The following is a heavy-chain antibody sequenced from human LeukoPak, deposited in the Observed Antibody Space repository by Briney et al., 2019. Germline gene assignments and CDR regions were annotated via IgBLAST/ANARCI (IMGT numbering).Heavy chain of an antibody. CDR1: GFTFRSYG. V-gene: IGHV3-64*01. D-gene: IGHD3-22*01. Sequence: GSLRLSCAASGFTFRSYGMHWVRQAPGKGLEYVSAISSNGGRTYYANSVKGRFTISRDNSRNTLYLQMGSLRAEDMAVYYCATYYYDSGGFHFHHWGQGTLVTVSS. CDR3: ATYYYDSGGFHFHH. J-gene: IGHJ1*01. CDR2: ISSNGGRT.